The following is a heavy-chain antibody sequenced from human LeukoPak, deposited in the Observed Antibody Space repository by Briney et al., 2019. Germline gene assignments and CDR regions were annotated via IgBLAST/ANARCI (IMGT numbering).Heavy chain of an antibody. CDR3: AGGSYYYGSGSSYYYYGMDV. CDR2: INHSGST. Sequence: SETLSLTCAVYGGSFSGYYWSWIRQPPGKGLEWIGEINHSGSTNYNPSLKSRVTISVDTSENQFSLKLSSVTAADTAVYYCAGGSYYYGSGSSYYYYGMDVWGKGTTVTVSS. J-gene: IGHJ6*04. D-gene: IGHD3-10*01. CDR1: GGSFSGYY. V-gene: IGHV4-34*01.